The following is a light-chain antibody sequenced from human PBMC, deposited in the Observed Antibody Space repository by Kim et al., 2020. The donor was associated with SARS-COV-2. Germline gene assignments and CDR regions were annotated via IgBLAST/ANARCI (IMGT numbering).Light chain of an antibody. J-gene: IGLJ1*01. CDR2: EVY. V-gene: IGLV2-8*01. Sequence: GQSVTISCTGTSSDIGNYNFVSWYHHHPGKVPKLIIFEVYKRPSGVPDCFSGSKSGNTASLTVSGLQPEDEGDYYCSSYAGSNIGVFGTGTKVTVL. CDR1: SSDIGNYNF. CDR3: SSYAGSNIGV.